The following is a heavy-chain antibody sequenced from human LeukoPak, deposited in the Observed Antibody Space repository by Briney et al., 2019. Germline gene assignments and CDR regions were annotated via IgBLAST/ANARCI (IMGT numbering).Heavy chain of an antibody. D-gene: IGHD6-19*01. CDR1: GFTVSSNY. CDR2: IYSGGRT. Sequence: GGSLRLSCAASGFTVSSNYMSWVRQAPGKGLEWVSVIYSGGRTYYADSVKGRFTISRGNSKNALYLQMSSLRAEDTAVYYCARLRGTVAFDYWGQGTLVTVSS. V-gene: IGHV3-53*01. CDR3: ARLRGTVAFDY. J-gene: IGHJ4*02.